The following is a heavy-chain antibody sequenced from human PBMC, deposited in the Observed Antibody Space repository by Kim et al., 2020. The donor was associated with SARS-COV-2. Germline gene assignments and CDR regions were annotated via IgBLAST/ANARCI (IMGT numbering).Heavy chain of an antibody. CDR2: IWYDGSNK. D-gene: IGHD3-22*01. CDR3: ARDYYDSSGYYFGKTSGSFDY. J-gene: IGHJ4*02. V-gene: IGHV3-33*01. CDR1: GFTFSSYG. Sequence: GGSLRLSCAASGFTFSSYGMHWVRQAPGKGLEWVAVIWYDGSNKYYADSVKGRFTISRDNSKNTLYLQMNSLRAEDTAVYYCARDYYDSSGYYFGKTSGSFDYWGQGTLVTVSS.